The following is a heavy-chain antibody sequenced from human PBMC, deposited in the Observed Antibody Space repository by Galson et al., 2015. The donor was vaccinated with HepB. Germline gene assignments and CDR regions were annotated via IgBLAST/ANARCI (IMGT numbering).Heavy chain of an antibody. D-gene: IGHD3-10*01. CDR1: GGSISSSSYY. CDR2: IYYSGST. CDR3: ARVWFGELSHNWFDP. Sequence: TLSLTCTVSGGSISSSSYYWGWIRQPPGKGLEWIGSIYYSGSTYYNPSLKSRVTISVDTSKNQFSLKLSSVTAADTAVYYCARVWFGELSHNWFDPWGQGTLVTVSS. V-gene: IGHV4-39*07. J-gene: IGHJ5*02.